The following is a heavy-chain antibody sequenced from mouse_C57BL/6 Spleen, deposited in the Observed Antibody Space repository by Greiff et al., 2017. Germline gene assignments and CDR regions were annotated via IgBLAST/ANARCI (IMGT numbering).Heavy chain of an antibody. V-gene: IGHV1-22*01. J-gene: IGHJ2*01. CDR3: APRFYYGNYGDYFDY. CDR2: INPNNGGT. CDR1: GYTFTDYN. Sequence: EVQLQQSGPELVKPGASVKMSCKASGYTFTDYNMHWVKQSHGKSLEWIGYINPNNGGTSYNQKFKGKATLPVNKSSSTAYMERRSLTSEDSAVYYCAPRFYYGNYGDYFDYWGQGTTLTVSS. D-gene: IGHD2-1*01.